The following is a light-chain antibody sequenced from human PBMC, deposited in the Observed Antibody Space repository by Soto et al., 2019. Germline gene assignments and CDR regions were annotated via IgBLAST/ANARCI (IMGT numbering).Light chain of an antibody. CDR1: SSNIGAGYD. Sequence: QSVLTQPPSVSGAPGQRVTISCTGSSSNIGAGYDVHWYRQLPGTAPKLLIYDNNNRPSGVPDRFSGSKSGTSASLAITGLQAEDEADYYCQSYDSSLSVHVLFGGGTKLTVL. CDR3: QSYDSSLSVHVL. V-gene: IGLV1-40*01. J-gene: IGLJ2*01. CDR2: DNN.